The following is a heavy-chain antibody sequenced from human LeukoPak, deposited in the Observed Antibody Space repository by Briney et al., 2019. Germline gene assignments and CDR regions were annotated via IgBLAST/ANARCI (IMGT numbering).Heavy chain of an antibody. Sequence: GGSLRLSCAASGFILSGYFMSWVRQAPGKGLEWVSHITASGTAMFYADSVKGRFTISRDNAKNSLYLQMNSLRDEDTAVYYCASSGSYRFDYWGQGTLVTVSS. CDR2: ITASGTAM. J-gene: IGHJ4*02. CDR1: GFILSGYF. D-gene: IGHD1-26*01. CDR3: ASSGSYRFDY. V-gene: IGHV3-48*02.